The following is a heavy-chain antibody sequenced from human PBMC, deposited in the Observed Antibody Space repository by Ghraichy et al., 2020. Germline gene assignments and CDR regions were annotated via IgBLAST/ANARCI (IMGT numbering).Heavy chain of an antibody. J-gene: IGHJ4*02. Sequence: GGSLRLSCAASAFTFSTDSMNWVRQAPGKGLEWVSYISRSSGTIYYADSVKGRFTISRDNAKKSLYLQMNSLRDEDTALYYCASAGSYVGFYYFHSWGQGTLLTVSP. D-gene: IGHD3-10*01. CDR3: ASAGSYVGFYYFHS. V-gene: IGHV3-48*02. CDR2: ISRSSGTI. CDR1: AFTFSTDS.